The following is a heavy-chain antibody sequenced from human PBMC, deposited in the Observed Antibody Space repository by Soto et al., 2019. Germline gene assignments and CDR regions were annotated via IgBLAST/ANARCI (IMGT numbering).Heavy chain of an antibody. J-gene: IGHJ6*02. CDR3: ARLYCSGGSCYPRRYYGMDV. D-gene: IGHD2-15*01. CDR1: GGSVSSGSYY. Sequence: PSETLSLTCTVSGGSVSSGSYYWGWIRQPPGKGLEWIGSIYYSGSTYYNPSLESRVTISVDTSKNQFSLKLSSVTAADTAVYYCARLYCSGGSCYPRRYYGMDVWGQGTTVTVSS. CDR2: IYYSGST. V-gene: IGHV4-39*01.